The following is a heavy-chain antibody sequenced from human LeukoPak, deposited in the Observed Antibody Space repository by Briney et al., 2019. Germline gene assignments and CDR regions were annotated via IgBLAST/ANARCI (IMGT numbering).Heavy chain of an antibody. J-gene: IGHJ4*02. Sequence: PSETLSLTCAVYGGSFSGYYWSWIRQPPGKGLEWIGEINHSGSTNYNPSLKSRVTISVDTSKNQFSLKLTSVTAADTAVYYCTRGPYGATPGYWGQGTLVTVSS. D-gene: IGHD1-26*01. CDR3: TRGPYGATPGY. CDR2: INHSGST. CDR1: GGSFSGYY. V-gene: IGHV4-34*01.